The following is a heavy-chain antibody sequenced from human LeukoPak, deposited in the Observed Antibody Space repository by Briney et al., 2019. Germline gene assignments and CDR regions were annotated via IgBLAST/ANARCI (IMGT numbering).Heavy chain of an antibody. CDR3: TRYCGGDCLDAFDI. V-gene: IGHV3-49*04. Sequence: GGSLRLSCTTSGFTFGDYAMSWVRQAPGKGLEWVGFIRSVAYGGTTDYAASVKGRFTISRDDSKSIAYLQMNSLKTGDTAVYYCTRYCGGDCLDAFDIWGQGTMVTVSS. D-gene: IGHD2-21*02. CDR2: IRSVAYGGTT. CDR1: GFTFGDYA. J-gene: IGHJ3*02.